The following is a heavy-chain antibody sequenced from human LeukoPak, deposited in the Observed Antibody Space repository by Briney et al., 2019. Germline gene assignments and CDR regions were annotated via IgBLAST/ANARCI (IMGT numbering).Heavy chain of an antibody. D-gene: IGHD2-2*02. V-gene: IGHV4-4*07. CDR1: GGSISSYY. J-gene: IGHJ4*02. Sequence: SETLSLTCTVSGGSISSYYWSWIRQPAGKVLEWIGRIYTGGSTNYNPSLNSRVTMSVDTSKNQFSLKRSSVTAADTAVYYRARIQPYYHIVVVTAAIFDYWGQGTLVTVSS. CDR2: IYTGGST. CDR3: ARIQPYYHIVVVTAAIFDY.